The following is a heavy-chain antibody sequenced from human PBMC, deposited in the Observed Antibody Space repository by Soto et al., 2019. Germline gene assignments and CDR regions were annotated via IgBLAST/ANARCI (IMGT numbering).Heavy chain of an antibody. Sequence: PGGSLRLSCAASGFTVSDYYMSWIRQAPGKGLEWVSYISSSGSTIYYADSVKGRFTISRDNAKNSLYLQMNSLRAEDTAVYYCARTLSSSYHYYYYYMDVWGKGTTVTVSS. J-gene: IGHJ6*03. CDR1: GFTVSDYY. CDR2: ISSSGSTI. V-gene: IGHV3-11*01. CDR3: ARTLSSSYHYYYYYMDV. D-gene: IGHD6-6*01.